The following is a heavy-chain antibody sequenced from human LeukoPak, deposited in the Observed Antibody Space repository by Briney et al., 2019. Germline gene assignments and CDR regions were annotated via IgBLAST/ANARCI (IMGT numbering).Heavy chain of an antibody. CDR2: IYYSGST. CDR3: ARFMVRGLIVDY. Sequence: SETLSLTCTVCGGSISSNDYYWGWIRQPPGRGLEWIGNIYYSGSTFYNPSLKSRVTISVDTSKNQFSLKLSSVTAADTAVYYCARFMVRGLIVDYWGQGTLVTVSS. V-gene: IGHV4-39*01. J-gene: IGHJ4*02. D-gene: IGHD3-10*01. CDR1: GGSISSNDYY.